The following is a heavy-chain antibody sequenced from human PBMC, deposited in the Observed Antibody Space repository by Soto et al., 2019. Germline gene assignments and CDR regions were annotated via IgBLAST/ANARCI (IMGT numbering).Heavy chain of an antibody. CDR1: GFTFSSYT. CDR2: ISGSGGST. D-gene: IGHD2-15*01. Sequence: PGGSLRLSCAASGFTFSSYTMSWVRQAPGKGLEWVSAISGSGGSTYYADSVKGRFTISRDNSKNTLYVQMNSLRAEDTAVYYCAKDGGSYCSGGSCTTNWGQGTLVTVSS. V-gene: IGHV3-23*01. CDR3: AKDGGSYCSGGSCTTN. J-gene: IGHJ4*02.